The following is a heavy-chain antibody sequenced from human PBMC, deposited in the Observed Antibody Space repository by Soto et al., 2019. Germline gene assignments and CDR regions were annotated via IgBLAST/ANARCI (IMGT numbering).Heavy chain of an antibody. CDR1: GFTFSSYA. Sequence: EVQLLESGGGLVQPGGSLRLYCAASGFTFSSYAMSWVRHAPGKGLEWVSAISGSCGSTYYADSGKGRFTIARDNSKNTMYLQMTSLRAEDTAVYYCSKTRYYSSGYYYAWGQGTLVTVSS. CDR2: ISGSCGST. D-gene: IGHD3-22*01. V-gene: IGHV3-23*01. CDR3: SKTRYYSSGYYYA. J-gene: IGHJ5*02.